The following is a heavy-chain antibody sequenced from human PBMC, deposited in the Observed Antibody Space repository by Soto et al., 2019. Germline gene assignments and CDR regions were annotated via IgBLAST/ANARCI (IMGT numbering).Heavy chain of an antibody. Sequence: GASVKVSCKASGYTFTESAIHWVRQAPGQRLEWMGWINAGNDTKYSQKFQGRVTITRDTSATTAYMELSSLRSEDTAVYYCAGGGVVVPPHDALDIWGRGTTVTVSS. D-gene: IGHD2-15*01. J-gene: IGHJ3*02. CDR3: AGGGVVVPPHDALDI. V-gene: IGHV1-3*01. CDR2: INAGNDT. CDR1: GYTFTESA.